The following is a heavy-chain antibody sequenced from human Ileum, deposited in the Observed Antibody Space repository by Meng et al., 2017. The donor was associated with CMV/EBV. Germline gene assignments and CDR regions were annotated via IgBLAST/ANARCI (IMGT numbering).Heavy chain of an antibody. V-gene: IGHV1-18*01. CDR1: GYTFTTFG. CDR3: AREEFSGYVSS. Sequence: QVQLVQSGAEVKKPGASVKVFCKASGYTFTTFGVNWVRQAPGQGLEWMGWITPYNGNTNYAHSLQGRVTMTTDTSTSTAYMELRNLRSDDTAVYYCAREEFSGYVSSWGQGTLVTVSS. J-gene: IGHJ5*02. CDR2: ITPYNGNT. D-gene: IGHD5-12*01.